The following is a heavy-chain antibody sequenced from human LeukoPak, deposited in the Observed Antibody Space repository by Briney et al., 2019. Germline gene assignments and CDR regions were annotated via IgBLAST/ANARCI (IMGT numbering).Heavy chain of an antibody. D-gene: IGHD4/OR15-4a*01. Sequence: PWGSLTLSCAASGFTFSSYWMHWVRQAPGKGLVWVSGVNTDGSSTNYADSVKGRFTISRDNAKNTLYLQMNSLRVEDMAVYYCYGGNAEQWGQGTLVTVSS. V-gene: IGHV3-74*01. CDR3: YGGNAEQ. CDR1: GFTFSSYW. J-gene: IGHJ1*01. CDR2: VNTDGSST.